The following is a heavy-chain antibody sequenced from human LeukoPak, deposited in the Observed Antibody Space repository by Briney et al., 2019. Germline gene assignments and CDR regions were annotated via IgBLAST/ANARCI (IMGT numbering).Heavy chain of an antibody. J-gene: IGHJ4*02. CDR2: IYYSGST. D-gene: IGHD6-13*01. V-gene: IGHV4-59*01. CDR3: AGGDIAAAGTFDY. CDR1: GGSISSYY. Sequence: SETLSLTCTVSGGSISSYYWSWIRQPPGKEQEWIGYIYYSGSTNYNPSLKSRVTISVDTSKNQFSLKLSSVTAADTAVYYCAGGDIAAAGTFDYWGQGTLVTVSS.